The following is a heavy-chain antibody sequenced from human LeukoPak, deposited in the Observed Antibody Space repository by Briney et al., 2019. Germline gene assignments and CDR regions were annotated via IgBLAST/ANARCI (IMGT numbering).Heavy chain of an antibody. D-gene: IGHD1-14*01. CDR1: GFTFSSYA. CDR2: INGGGSST. J-gene: IGHJ4*02. CDR3: AKPARTDYVDY. V-gene: IGHV3-23*01. Sequence: GGTLRLSCAASGFTFSSYAMNWVRQAPGKGLEWVSAINGGGSSTYYAYSVKGRFTISRDNSKNTLYLQMNSLRAEDTAVYYCAKPARTDYVDYWGQGTLVTVSS.